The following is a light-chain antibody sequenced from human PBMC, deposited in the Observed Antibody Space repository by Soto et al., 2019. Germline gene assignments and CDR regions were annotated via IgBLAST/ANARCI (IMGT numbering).Light chain of an antibody. V-gene: IGKV1-5*03. J-gene: IGKJ4*01. CDR2: KAS. Sequence: DIQMTQSPSTLSASVGDRVTITCRASQSISSWLAWYQQKPGKAPKLLIYKASSLESGVPSRFSGSGSGTDFTLTISSLEPEDFAVYYCQQRSDWPPLTFGGGTKVDI. CDR1: QSISSW. CDR3: QQRSDWPPLT.